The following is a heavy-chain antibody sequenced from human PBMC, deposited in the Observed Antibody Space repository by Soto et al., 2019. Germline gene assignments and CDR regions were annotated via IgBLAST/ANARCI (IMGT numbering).Heavy chain of an antibody. CDR1: GFSLSTSGVG. CDR2: IYWDDDK. CDR3: AHMRVTMIVGAGHFHH. Sequence: QITLKESGPTLVKPSQTLTLTCTFSGFSLSTSGVGVGWIRQPPGKALEWLALIYWDDDKRYSPSLKSRLTITKDTSKNHVVLTLTNVDPVDTATYYLAHMRVTMIVGAGHFHHWGQGTLVTVSS. J-gene: IGHJ1*01. D-gene: IGHD3-22*01. V-gene: IGHV2-5*02.